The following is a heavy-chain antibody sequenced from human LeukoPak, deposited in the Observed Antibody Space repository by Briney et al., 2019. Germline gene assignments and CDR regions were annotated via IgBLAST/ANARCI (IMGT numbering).Heavy chain of an antibody. D-gene: IGHD3-9*01. V-gene: IGHV1-18*01. Sequence: GASVKVSCKASGYTFTSYGISWVRQAPGQGLEWMGWISAYNGNTNYAQKLQGRVTMTTDTSTSTAYMELRSLRSDDSAVYYCARDNMVIFDWLPRNDNWFDPWGQGTLVTVSS. J-gene: IGHJ5*02. CDR2: ISAYNGNT. CDR3: ARDNMVIFDWLPRNDNWFDP. CDR1: GYTFTSYG.